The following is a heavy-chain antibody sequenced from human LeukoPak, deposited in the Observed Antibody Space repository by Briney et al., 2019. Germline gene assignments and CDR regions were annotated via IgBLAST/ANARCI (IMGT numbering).Heavy chain of an antibody. J-gene: IGHJ3*01. V-gene: IGHV3-33*01. CDR2: TWAAGNNM. CDR3: VRERGPFNGFDV. Sequence: GGSLRLSCAASGFVFKNYGMHWVRQAPGKGLEWVAVTWAAGNNMYYADFVKGRFTFSRDNSRDTLSLQMDSLRVEDTALYYCVRERGPFNGFDVWGQGTMVTVSS. CDR1: GFVFKNYG.